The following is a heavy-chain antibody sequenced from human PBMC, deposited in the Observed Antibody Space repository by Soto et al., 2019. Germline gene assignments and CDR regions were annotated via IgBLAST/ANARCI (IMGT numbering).Heavy chain of an antibody. CDR1: GGSFSGYY. Sequence: PSETLSLTCAVYGGSFSGYYWSWIRKTPGKGLEWIGDINYSGSTNYNPSLKSRVTISVDTSKNQFSLKLSSVTAADTAVYYCARSSTTYRIAAAGDFDYWGQGTLVTVPQ. J-gene: IGHJ4*02. V-gene: IGHV4-34*01. CDR2: INYSGST. CDR3: ARSSTTYRIAAAGDFDY. D-gene: IGHD6-13*01.